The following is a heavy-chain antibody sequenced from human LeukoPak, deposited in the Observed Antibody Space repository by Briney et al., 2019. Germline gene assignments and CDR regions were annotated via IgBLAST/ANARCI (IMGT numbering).Heavy chain of an antibody. CDR3: ARGYSSSWDY. V-gene: IGHV4-59*01. CDR1: GVSISSYY. CDR2: IYYSGST. Sequence: NTSETLSLTCTVSGVSISSYYWSWIRQPPGKGLEWIGYIYYSGSTNYNPSLKSRVTISVDTSKNQFSLKLSSVTAADTAVYYCARGYSSSWDYWGQGTLVTVSS. D-gene: IGHD6-13*01. J-gene: IGHJ4*02.